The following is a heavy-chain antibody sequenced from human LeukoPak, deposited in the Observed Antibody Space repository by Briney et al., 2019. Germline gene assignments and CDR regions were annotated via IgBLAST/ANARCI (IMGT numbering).Heavy chain of an antibody. CDR1: GLAFSTNS. D-gene: IGHD3-10*01. V-gene: IGHV3-7*01. CDR2: IKGDGSKQ. J-gene: IGHJ4*02. CDR3: ARDHGYYGSGSYFDY. Sequence: GGSLRLSCAASGLAFSTNSMSWVRQAPGKGLEWVANIKGDGSKQYYVDSVKGRFTISRDNAKNSLYLQMNSLRAEDTAVYYCARDHGYYGSGSYFDYWGQGTLVTVSS.